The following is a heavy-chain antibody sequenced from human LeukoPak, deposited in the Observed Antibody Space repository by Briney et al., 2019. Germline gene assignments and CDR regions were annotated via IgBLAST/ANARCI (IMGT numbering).Heavy chain of an antibody. Sequence: SETLSLTCTVSGGSISSGDYYWSWIRQPPGKGLEWIGYIYYSGSTYYNPSLKSRVTISVDTSKNQFSLKLSSVTAADTAVYYCARGGSSWQRDWFDPWGQGTLVTVSS. V-gene: IGHV4-30-4*01. CDR2: IYYSGST. CDR1: GGSISSGDYY. D-gene: IGHD6-13*01. CDR3: ARGGSSWQRDWFDP. J-gene: IGHJ5*02.